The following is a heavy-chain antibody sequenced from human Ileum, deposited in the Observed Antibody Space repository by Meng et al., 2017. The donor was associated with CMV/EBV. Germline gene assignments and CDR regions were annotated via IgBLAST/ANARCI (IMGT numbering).Heavy chain of an antibody. V-gene: IGHV3-23*01. D-gene: IGHD3-22*01. CDR1: GFAFSINA. CDR2: HNSGGNT. J-gene: IGHJ4*02. CDR3: ARDAGWDSCGILRFYFDY. Sequence: GGSLRLSCAASGFAFSINAMSWVRQAPGKGLEWVSGHNSGGNTYYADSVKGRFTIARDNSRTTVYLQMDSLRVEDTAVYYCARDAGWDSCGILRFYFDYWGQGSLVTVSS.